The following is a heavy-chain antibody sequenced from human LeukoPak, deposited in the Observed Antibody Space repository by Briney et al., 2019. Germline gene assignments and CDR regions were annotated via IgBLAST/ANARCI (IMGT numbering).Heavy chain of an antibody. Sequence: GGSLRLSCAASGFTFSTYSMHWVRQAPGKGLEWVAIISYDGSKKYYADSVKGRFTISRDNSKNTLYLQMNSLRAEDTAVYYCAKTAGYSSSWRWFDPWGQGTLVTVSS. CDR3: AKTAGYSSSWRWFDP. J-gene: IGHJ5*02. V-gene: IGHV3-30*04. CDR2: ISYDGSKK. D-gene: IGHD6-13*01. CDR1: GFTFSTYS.